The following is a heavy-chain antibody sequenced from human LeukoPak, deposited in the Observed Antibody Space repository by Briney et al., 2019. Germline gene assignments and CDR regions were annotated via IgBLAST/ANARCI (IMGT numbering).Heavy chain of an antibody. V-gene: IGHV3-48*03. CDR1: GFTFSSYE. D-gene: IGHD6-13*01. CDR3: AKDRHSSTWYSLGY. J-gene: IGHJ4*02. Sequence: QPGGSLRLSCAASGFTFSSYEMNWVRQAPGKGLEWVSYISSSGSTIYYADSVKGRFTISRDNAKNSLYLQMNSLRAEDTALYYCAKDRHSSTWYSLGYWGQGTLVTVSS. CDR2: ISSSGSTI.